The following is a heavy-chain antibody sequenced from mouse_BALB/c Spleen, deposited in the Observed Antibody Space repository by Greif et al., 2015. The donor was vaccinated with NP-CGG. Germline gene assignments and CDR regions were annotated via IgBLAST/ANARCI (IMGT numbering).Heavy chain of an antibody. CDR2: IYPGSGNT. Sequence: VQLPHSGPELVKPGASVKISCKASGYTFTDYYINWVKQKPGQGLEWIGWIYPGSGNTKYNEKFKGKATLTVDTSSSTAYMQLSSRTSEDTAVDFCARRTGTEAMDYWGQGTSVTVSS. CDR3: ARRTGTEAMDY. V-gene: IGHV1-84*02. CDR1: GYTFTDYY. D-gene: IGHD4-1*01. J-gene: IGHJ4*01.